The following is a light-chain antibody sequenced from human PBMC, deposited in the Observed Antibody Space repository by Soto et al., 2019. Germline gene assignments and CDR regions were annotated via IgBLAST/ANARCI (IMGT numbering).Light chain of an antibody. V-gene: IGKV3-11*01. Sequence: EIVLTQSPATLSLSPGERATLSCRASQSVSSYLAWYQQKPGQAPRLLIYDASNRATGIPARFSGSGSGTDFTLTISSLEHEDVAVYYCQQRSNWRTFGQGTKVEIK. CDR1: QSVSSY. CDR2: DAS. J-gene: IGKJ1*01. CDR3: QQRSNWRT.